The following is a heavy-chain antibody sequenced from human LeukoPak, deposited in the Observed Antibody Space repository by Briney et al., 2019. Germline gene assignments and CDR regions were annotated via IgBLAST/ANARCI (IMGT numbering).Heavy chain of an antibody. V-gene: IGHV4-61*02. J-gene: IGHJ3*01. Sequence: SETLSLTCTVSGDSISSGDYYWSWIRQPAGKGLEWIVRISSSGSTNYNPSLNSPATISVDTFKNQFYLKLSSVTAADPAVYFCARGPYSYDSSGAFDLWGQGTMVTVSS. CDR3: ARGPYSYDSSGAFDL. CDR1: GDSISSGDYY. CDR2: ISSSGST. D-gene: IGHD3-22*01.